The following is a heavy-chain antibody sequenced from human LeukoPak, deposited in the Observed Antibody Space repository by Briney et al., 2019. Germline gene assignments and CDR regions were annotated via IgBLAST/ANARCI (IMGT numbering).Heavy chain of an antibody. CDR3: ARPLISSYRYTFDG. D-gene: IGHD3-16*02. Sequence: PGTLSLTCTLSRGSLSNYYWSWIRQPPGKGLGWIGYIQYSGSTSYNPSLKSRVTISEDTSKNQFSLKLSSVTAADTAVYYCARPLISSYRYTFDGWGQGTLVTVSS. J-gene: IGHJ4*02. CDR1: RGSLSNYY. V-gene: IGHV4-59*08. CDR2: IQYSGST.